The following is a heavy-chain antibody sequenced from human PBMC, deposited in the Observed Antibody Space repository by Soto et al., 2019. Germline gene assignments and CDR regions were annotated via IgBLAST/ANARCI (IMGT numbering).Heavy chain of an antibody. Sequence: SLRLSCAASGFTFDDYAMHWVRQAPGQGLEWVSGISWNSGSKGYAEAVNGRFTIARDNAKNSLYLQINSLRAEDTALSSSANAPGSSILGGSYIDYWGQGTLLTVS. J-gene: IGHJ4*02. D-gene: IGHD1-26*01. V-gene: IGHV3-9*01. CDR3: ANAPGSSILGGSYIDY. CDR2: ISWNSGSK. CDR1: GFTFDDYA.